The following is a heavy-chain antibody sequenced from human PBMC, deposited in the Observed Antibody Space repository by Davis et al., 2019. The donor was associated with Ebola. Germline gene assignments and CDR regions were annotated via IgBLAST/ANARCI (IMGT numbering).Heavy chain of an antibody. CDR3: ARATGGGGSPDAFDI. CDR2: IYPGDSDT. D-gene: IGHD2-15*01. Sequence: GESLKISCKGSGYSFTSYWIGWVRQMPGKGLEWMGIIYPGDSDTRYSPSFQGQVTISADKSISTAYLQWSSLKASDTAMYYCARATGGGGSPDAFDIWGQGTMVTVSS. CDR1: GYSFTSYW. V-gene: IGHV5-51*01. J-gene: IGHJ3*02.